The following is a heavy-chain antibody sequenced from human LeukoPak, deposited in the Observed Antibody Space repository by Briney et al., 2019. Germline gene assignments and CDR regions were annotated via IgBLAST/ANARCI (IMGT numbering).Heavy chain of an antibody. CDR1: GFTFSSYG. J-gene: IGHJ4*02. D-gene: IGHD1-26*01. CDR3: ARDQGGSYSY. CDR2: ISGSGGST. V-gene: IGHV3-23*01. Sequence: PGGSLRLSCAASGFTFSSYGMSWVRQAPGKGLEWVSAISGSGGSTYYADSVKGRFTISRDNSKNTLYLQMNSLRAEDTAVYYCARDQGGSYSYWGQGTLVTVSS.